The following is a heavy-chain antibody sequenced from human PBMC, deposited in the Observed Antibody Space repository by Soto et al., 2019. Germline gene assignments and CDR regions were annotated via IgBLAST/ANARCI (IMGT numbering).Heavy chain of an antibody. CDR3: AKSGYSSSWYETFDY. V-gene: IGHV3-23*01. CDR1: GFTFSSHV. J-gene: IGHJ4*02. CDR2: ISGGGGFT. D-gene: IGHD6-13*01. Sequence: PGGSLRLSCAASGFTFSSHVMSWVRQAPGKGLQWVSGISGGGGFTYYADSVKGRFTIARDNSKNTLFLQMNSLRAEDTAVYYCAKSGYSSSWYETFDYWGQGTLVTVSS.